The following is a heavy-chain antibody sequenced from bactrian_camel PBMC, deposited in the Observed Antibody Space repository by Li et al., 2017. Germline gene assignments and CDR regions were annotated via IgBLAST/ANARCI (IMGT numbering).Heavy chain of an antibody. J-gene: IGHJ4*01. V-gene: IGHV3S53*01. CDR2: IDMDGKI. CDR3: AAGPTCASAWVRSRLLGSPQLWDY. Sequence: HVQLVESGGGSVQPGGSLTLSCKVSSTTKLTFCMGWFRQAPAKERKAVAVIDMDGKINYADSVKGRFTISRDNAKNTLYLQMNSLKPEDTAMYYCAAGPTCASAWVRSRLLGSPQLWDYWGQGTQVTVS. D-gene: IGHD3*01. CDR1: STTKLTFC.